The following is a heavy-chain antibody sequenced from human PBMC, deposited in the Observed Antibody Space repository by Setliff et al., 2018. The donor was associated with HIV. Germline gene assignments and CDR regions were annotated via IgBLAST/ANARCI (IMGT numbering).Heavy chain of an antibody. D-gene: IGHD3-10*01. CDR2: INTNTGNP. Sequence: GASVKVSCKASGYTLTNYGISWVRQAPGQGLEWMGWINTNTGNPTYAQGFTGRFVFSLDTSVSTAYLQISSLKAEDTAVYYCARDESDSLYYMDYYYMDVWGKGTTVTVS. J-gene: IGHJ6*03. CDR3: ARDESDSLYYMDYYYMDV. CDR1: GYTLTNYG. V-gene: IGHV7-4-1*02.